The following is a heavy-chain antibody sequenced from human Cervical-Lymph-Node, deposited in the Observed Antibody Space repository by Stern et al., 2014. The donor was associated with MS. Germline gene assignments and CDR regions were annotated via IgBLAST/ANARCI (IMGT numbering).Heavy chain of an antibody. D-gene: IGHD6-13*01. J-gene: IGHJ4*02. CDR1: GGSFSMDT. CDR2: LTPMFGTS. CDR3: ARDQGGIADS. Sequence: VQLGESGAGVKKPGSSVKVSCKASGGSFSMDTISWVRQAPGQGLEWMGGLTPMFGTSNYARKFQGRVTTTADESTSTAYMELTSLRSEDTAVYFCARDQGGIADSWGQGTLVIVSS. V-gene: IGHV1-69*01.